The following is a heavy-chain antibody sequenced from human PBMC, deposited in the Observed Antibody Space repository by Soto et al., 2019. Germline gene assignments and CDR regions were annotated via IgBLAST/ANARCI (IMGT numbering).Heavy chain of an antibody. V-gene: IGHV4-39*01. CDR1: GGSISSSSYY. D-gene: IGHD6-6*01. Sequence: SETLSLTCTVSGGSISSSSYYWGWIRQPPGKGLEWIGSIYYSGSTYYNPSLKSRVTISVDTSKNQFSLKLSSVTAADTAVYYCARSLVPPRNWFDPWGQGTLVTVSS. CDR3: ARSLVPPRNWFDP. J-gene: IGHJ5*02. CDR2: IYYSGST.